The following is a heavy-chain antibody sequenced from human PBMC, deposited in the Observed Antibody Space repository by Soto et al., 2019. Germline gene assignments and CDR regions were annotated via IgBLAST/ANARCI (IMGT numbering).Heavy chain of an antibody. D-gene: IGHD5-12*01. Sequence: PGESLKISCQGSGFSFTNYWINWVRQMPGKGLEWMGRIDASGSYTDYSPSFQGHVTFLTDKSISTAFLQWSSLRASDTAIYYCVRGYSGLDYPLYDPWGQGTLVTVSS. V-gene: IGHV5-10-1*01. J-gene: IGHJ5*02. CDR3: VRGYSGLDYPLYDP. CDR2: IDASGSYT. CDR1: GFSFTNYW.